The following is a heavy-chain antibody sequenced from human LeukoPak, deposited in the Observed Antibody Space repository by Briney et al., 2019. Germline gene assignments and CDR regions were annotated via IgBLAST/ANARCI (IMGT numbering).Heavy chain of an antibody. CDR2: INHSGST. J-gene: IGHJ4*02. V-gene: IGHV4-34*01. CDR1: GGSFSGYY. D-gene: IGHD4-23*01. Sequence: SETLSLTCAVYGGSFSGYYWSWIRQPPGKGLEWIGEINHSGSTNYNPSLKSRVTISVDTSKNQFSLKLSSVTAADTAVYYCARDNRRTTVVTPYFDYWGQGTLVTVSS. CDR3: ARDNRRTTVVTPYFDY.